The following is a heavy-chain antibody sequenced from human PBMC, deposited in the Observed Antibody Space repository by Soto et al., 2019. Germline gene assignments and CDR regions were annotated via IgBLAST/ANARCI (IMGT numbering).Heavy chain of an antibody. D-gene: IGHD5-12*01. CDR2: TYYRSKWYN. V-gene: IGHV6-1*01. CDR3: ARDTRPITHYYYYYGMDV. Sequence: SQTLSLTCAISGDSVSSNSAAWNWIRQSPSRGLEWLGRTYYRSKWYNDYAVSVKSRITINPDTSKNQFSLQLNPVTPEDTAVDYCARDTRPITHYYYYYGMDVWGQGTTVTVSS. J-gene: IGHJ6*01. CDR1: GDSVSSNSAA.